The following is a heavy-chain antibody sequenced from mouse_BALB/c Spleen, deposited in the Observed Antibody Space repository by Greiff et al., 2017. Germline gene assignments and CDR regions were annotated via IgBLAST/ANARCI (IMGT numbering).Heavy chain of an antibody. Sequence: EVQVVESGGGLVKPGGSLKLSCAASGFTFSSYTMSWVRQTPEKRLEWVATISSGGSYTYYPDSVKGRFTISRDNAKNTLYLQMSSLKSEDTAMYYCTGGNSLFAYWGQGTLVTVSA. J-gene: IGHJ3*01. V-gene: IGHV5-6-4*01. D-gene: IGHD2-1*01. CDR2: ISSGGSYT. CDR1: GFTFSSYT. CDR3: TGGNSLFAY.